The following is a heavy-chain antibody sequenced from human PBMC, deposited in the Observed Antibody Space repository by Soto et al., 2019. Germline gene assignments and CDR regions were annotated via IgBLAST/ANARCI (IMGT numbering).Heavy chain of an antibody. V-gene: IGHV3-23*01. Sequence: SLRLSCAASGFTFSSYAMSWVRQVPGKGLEWVSAISGSGGSTYYADSVKGRFTISRDNSKNTLYLQMNSLRAEDTAVYYCAKEMGGSLYFDYWGQGTLVTVSS. J-gene: IGHJ4*02. CDR3: AKEMGGSLYFDY. CDR1: GFTFSSYA. D-gene: IGHD5-12*01. CDR2: ISGSGGST.